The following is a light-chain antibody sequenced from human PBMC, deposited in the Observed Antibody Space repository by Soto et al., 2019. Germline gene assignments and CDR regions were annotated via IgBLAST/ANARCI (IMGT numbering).Light chain of an antibody. CDR1: QSVSSY. CDR3: QQRSNWPPRLT. CDR2: DAS. Sequence: EIVLTQSPATLSLSPGERATLSCRASQSVSSYLAWYQQKPGQAPRLLIYDASNRATGIPARFSGSGSRTDFTLTISSLEPEDFAVYYCQQRSNWPPRLTFGGGTKLEIK. V-gene: IGKV3-11*01. J-gene: IGKJ4*01.